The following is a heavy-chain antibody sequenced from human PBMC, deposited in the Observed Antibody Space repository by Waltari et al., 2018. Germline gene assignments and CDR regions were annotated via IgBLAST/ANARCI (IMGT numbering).Heavy chain of an antibody. D-gene: IGHD6-13*01. Sequence: QVQLQESGPGLVKPSETLSLTCTVSGGSISGYYWSWIRQPPGKGLEWIGYSDYNGRTNYKPSLNTRVTISLDPSKNQVSLRLSSVTATDTAMYYCARHRGYGSTWGWFDPWGQGTLVTVSS. CDR3: ARHRGYGSTWGWFDP. CDR1: GGSISGYY. CDR2: SDYNGRT. J-gene: IGHJ5*02. V-gene: IGHV4-59*08.